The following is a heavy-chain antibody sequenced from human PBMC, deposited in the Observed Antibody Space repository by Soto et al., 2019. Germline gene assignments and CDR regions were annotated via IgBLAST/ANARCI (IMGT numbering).Heavy chain of an antibody. Sequence: GSLRLSCAASGFTFGSYAMSRVRQAPGKGLEWGSAISGSGGSTYYADAGKGRFTISRDNSKNTLYLQMNSLRAEDTAVYYCAKYERDVYSSGWYYFDYWGQGTLVTVSS. D-gene: IGHD6-19*01. CDR3: AKYERDVYSSGWYYFDY. CDR2: ISGSGGST. V-gene: IGHV3-23*01. J-gene: IGHJ4*02. CDR1: GFTFGSYA.